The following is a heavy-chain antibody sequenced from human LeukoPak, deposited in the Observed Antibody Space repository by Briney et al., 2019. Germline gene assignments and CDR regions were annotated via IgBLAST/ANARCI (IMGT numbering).Heavy chain of an antibody. CDR1: GYSFTSYW. CDR3: ARVSTVVTPLNYYYYGMDV. J-gene: IGHJ6*02. Sequence: GESLKISCKGSGYSFTSYWIGWVRQMPGKGLEWMGIIYPGDSDTRYSPSFQGQVTISADKSISTAYLQWSSLKASDTATYYCARVSTVVTPLNYYYYGMDVWGQGTTVTVSS. D-gene: IGHD4-23*01. V-gene: IGHV5-51*01. CDR2: IYPGDSDT.